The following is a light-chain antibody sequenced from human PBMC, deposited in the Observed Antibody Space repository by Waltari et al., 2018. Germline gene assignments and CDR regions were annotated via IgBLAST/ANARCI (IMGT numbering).Light chain of an antibody. CDR3: ASWDASLNGWV. Sequence: QPVLTQPPSASGTPGQRVTISCSGGRSNIGSNSVNWFQQLPGTAPRLFIYFTDQRPSGVPGRFSGSKSGTSASLAISGLQSGDEADYYCASWDASLNGWVFGGGTKLTVL. CDR1: RSNIGSNS. J-gene: IGLJ3*02. V-gene: IGLV1-44*01. CDR2: FTD.